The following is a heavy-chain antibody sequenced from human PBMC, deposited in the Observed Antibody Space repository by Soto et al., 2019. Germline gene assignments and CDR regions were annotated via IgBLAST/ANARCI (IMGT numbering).Heavy chain of an antibody. Sequence: SETLSLTCAVYGGSFSGYYWSWIRQHPGKGLEWIGEINHSGSTNYNPSLKSRVTISVDTSKNQFSLKLSSVTAADTAVYYCARGRGRVTTYYYYYGMDVWGLGTTVTVSS. CDR3: ARGRGRVTTYYYYYGMDV. V-gene: IGHV4-34*01. J-gene: IGHJ6*01. D-gene: IGHD4-4*01. CDR2: INHSGST. CDR1: GGSFSGYY.